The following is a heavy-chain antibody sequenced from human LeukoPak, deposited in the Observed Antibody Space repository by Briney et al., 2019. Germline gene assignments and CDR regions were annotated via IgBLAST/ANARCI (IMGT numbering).Heavy chain of an antibody. V-gene: IGHV3-13*01. CDR2: IGFRGDT. J-gene: IGHJ4*02. D-gene: IGHD6-19*01. CDR3: ARGGIQVSGIDEFDY. CDR1: GFTFIDYA. Sequence: GGSLRLSWAASGFTFIDYAMHWVRQVIGKGLEWVSAIGFRGDTHYSGSVKGRFTISRENAESSLYLQMNSLRAEDTAVYYCARGGIQVSGIDEFDYWGQGTLVTVSS.